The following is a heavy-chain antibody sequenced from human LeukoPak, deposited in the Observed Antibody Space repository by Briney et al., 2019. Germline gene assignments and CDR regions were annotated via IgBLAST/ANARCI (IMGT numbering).Heavy chain of an antibody. CDR1: GDSVSSNSAA. D-gene: IGHD4-23*01. J-gene: IGHJ4*02. Sequence: SQTLSLTCAFSGDSVSSNSAAWNWIRQSPSRGLEWLGRTYYRSKWYNDYAVSVKSRITINPDTSKNQFSLQLNSVTPEDTAVYYCASEGAGDYGGKGRFDYWGQGTLVTVSS. V-gene: IGHV6-1*01. CDR3: ASEGAGDYGGKGRFDY. CDR2: TYYRSKWYN.